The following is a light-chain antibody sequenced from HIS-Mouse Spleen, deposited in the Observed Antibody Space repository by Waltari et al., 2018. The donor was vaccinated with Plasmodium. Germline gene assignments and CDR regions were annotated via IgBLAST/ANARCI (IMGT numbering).Light chain of an antibody. CDR3: AAWDDSLNGPV. CDR1: SSNIGRTT. CDR2: SNN. Sequence: QSVLTQPPSASGTPGQRVTISCSGSSSNIGRTTLNWYQQLPGTAPKLLIYSNNQRPSGVPDRFSGSKSGTSASLAISGLQSEDEADYYCAAWDDSLNGPVFGGGTKLTVL. J-gene: IGLJ2*01. V-gene: IGLV1-44*01.